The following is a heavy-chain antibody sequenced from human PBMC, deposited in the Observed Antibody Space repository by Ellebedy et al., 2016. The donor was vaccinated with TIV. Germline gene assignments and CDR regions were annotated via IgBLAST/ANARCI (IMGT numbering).Heavy chain of an antibody. Sequence: GESLKISCAASGFTVNNNYMSWVRQAPGKGLEWVSVIYSGGNTYYADSVKGRFTISSDNSKNTLYLQLNSLRAEDTAVYYCSREMMANCTGSRCYSFYTANDYWGQGTLVTVSS. CDR3: SREMMANCTGSRCYSFYTANDY. J-gene: IGHJ4*02. D-gene: IGHD2-15*01. V-gene: IGHV3-53*01. CDR2: IYSGGNT. CDR1: GFTVNNNY.